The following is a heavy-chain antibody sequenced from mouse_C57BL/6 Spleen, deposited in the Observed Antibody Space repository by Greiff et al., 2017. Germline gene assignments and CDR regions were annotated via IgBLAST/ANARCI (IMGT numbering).Heavy chain of an antibody. CDR2: IRNTANGYTT. V-gene: IGHV7-3*01. Sequence: EVQRVESGGGLVQPGGSLSLSCAASGFTFTAYYMSWVRQPPGKALEWLGFIRNTANGYTTEYSASVKGRFTISRDNSQSLLYLQMHARSAEDSATYYCARLYGNYVWYFDVWGTGTTVTVSA. J-gene: IGHJ1*03. CDR3: ARLYGNYVWYFDV. CDR1: GFTFTAYY. D-gene: IGHD2-1*01.